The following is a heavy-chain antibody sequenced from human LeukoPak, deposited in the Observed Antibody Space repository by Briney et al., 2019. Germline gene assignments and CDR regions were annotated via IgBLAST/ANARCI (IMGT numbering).Heavy chain of an antibody. Sequence: ASVKVSCKASGYTFASYGISWVRQAPGQGLEWMGWISAYNGNTNYAQKLQGRVTMTTDTSTSTAYMELRSLRSDDTAVYYCARDQWSMRAYYYYYYYMDVWGKGTTVTVSS. J-gene: IGHJ6*03. D-gene: IGHD2-15*01. CDR2: ISAYNGNT. CDR1: GYTFASYG. V-gene: IGHV1-18*01. CDR3: ARDQWSMRAYYYYYYYMDV.